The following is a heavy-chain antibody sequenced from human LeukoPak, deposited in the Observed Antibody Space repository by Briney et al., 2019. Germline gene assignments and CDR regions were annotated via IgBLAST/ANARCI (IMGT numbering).Heavy chain of an antibody. Sequence: GASVKVSCKVSGYTLTELSMHWVRQAPGRGLEWVSAISGNGGSTFYADSVKGRVTISRDNSKNTLYLQMNSLRAEDTAVYYCAKLAYYFDSSGYYHQFDYWGQGTLVTVSS. CDR1: GYTLTELS. CDR3: AKLAYYFDSSGYYHQFDY. J-gene: IGHJ4*02. D-gene: IGHD3-22*01. CDR2: ISGNGGST. V-gene: IGHV3-23*01.